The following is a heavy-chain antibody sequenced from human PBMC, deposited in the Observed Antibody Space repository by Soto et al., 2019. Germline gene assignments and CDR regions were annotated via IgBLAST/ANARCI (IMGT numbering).Heavy chain of an antibody. CDR3: ARPHNWNYPPDAFDI. CDR1: GYSFTSYW. Sequence: GESLKISCKGSGYSFTSYWIGWVRQMPGKGLEWMGIIYPGDSDTRYSPSFQGQVTISADKSISTAYLQWRSLKASDTAMYYCARPHNWNYPPDAFDIWGQGTMVTVSS. D-gene: IGHD1-7*01. V-gene: IGHV5-51*01. CDR2: IYPGDSDT. J-gene: IGHJ3*02.